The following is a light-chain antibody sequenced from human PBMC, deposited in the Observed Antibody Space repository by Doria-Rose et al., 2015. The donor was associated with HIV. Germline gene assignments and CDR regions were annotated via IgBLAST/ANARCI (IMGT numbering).Light chain of an antibody. V-gene: IGKV4-1*01. Sequence: DIRVTQSPESLGMSLGERATLNCKSSQSLLYTSKNYLAWYQQKPGQPPKLLIYWASTRQSGVPARFSGSGSGTDFTLTISSLGAEDVAVYYCQQYYDTPSFGPGTTVDIK. CDR1: QSLLYTSKNY. CDR3: QQYYDTPS. CDR2: WAS. J-gene: IGKJ3*01.